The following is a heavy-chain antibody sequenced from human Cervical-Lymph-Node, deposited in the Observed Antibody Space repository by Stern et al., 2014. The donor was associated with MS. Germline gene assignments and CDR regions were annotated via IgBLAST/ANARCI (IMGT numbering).Heavy chain of an antibody. Sequence: VQLVESGAELKTPGSSVRISCKASGGTFTSYAINWVRQAPGHGPEWMGGIIPMFGTINYAQNFQGRVTISADESTGTAYMELTGLTSEDTAVFYCARDGRGNFFYFDLWGRGTLVTVSS. CDR2: IIPMFGTI. J-gene: IGHJ2*01. CDR1: GGTFTSYA. V-gene: IGHV1-69*01. CDR3: ARDGRGNFFYFDL. D-gene: IGHD4-23*01.